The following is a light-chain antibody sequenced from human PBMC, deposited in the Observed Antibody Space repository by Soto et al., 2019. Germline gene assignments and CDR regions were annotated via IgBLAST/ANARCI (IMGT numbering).Light chain of an antibody. CDR2: GAS. CDR1: QSVSSNY. CDR3: QQYNSSPPELT. Sequence: EIVLTQSPGTLSVSPGERVTLSCRASQSVSSNYLAWYQQRPGQAPRLLIFGASYRATGIPDRFSGSGSGTDFTLTISRLEPEDFAVYYYQQYNSSPPELTFGPGTKVDSK. J-gene: IGKJ3*01. V-gene: IGKV3-20*01.